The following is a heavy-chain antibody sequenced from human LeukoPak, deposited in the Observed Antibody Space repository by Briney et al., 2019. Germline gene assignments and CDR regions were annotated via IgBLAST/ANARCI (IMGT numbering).Heavy chain of an antibody. Sequence: GGSLRLSCAASGFTFSSYEMNWVRQAPGKGLEWVSAISGSGGSTYYADSVKGRFTIPRDNSKNTLYLQMNSLRAEDTAVYYCAKGVVVAPDVTPFDYWGQGTLVTVSS. J-gene: IGHJ4*02. CDR3: AKGVVVAPDVTPFDY. CDR1: GFTFSSYE. CDR2: ISGSGGST. V-gene: IGHV3-23*01. D-gene: IGHD2-2*01.